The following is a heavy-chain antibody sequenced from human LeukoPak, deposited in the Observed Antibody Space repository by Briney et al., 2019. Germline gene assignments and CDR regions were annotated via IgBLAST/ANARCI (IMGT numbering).Heavy chain of an antibody. CDR1: GFTFSNYA. Sequence: SGGSLRLSCAASGFTFSNYAMSWVRQAPGKGLEWVSAISVIGGNTYYADSVKGRFTISRDNSKNTLYLQMNSLRVEDTAVYYCAKPGIAVTPGGDAFDIWGQGTMVTVSS. V-gene: IGHV3-23*01. CDR2: ISVIGGNT. CDR3: AKPGIAVTPGGDAFDI. D-gene: IGHD6-19*01. J-gene: IGHJ3*02.